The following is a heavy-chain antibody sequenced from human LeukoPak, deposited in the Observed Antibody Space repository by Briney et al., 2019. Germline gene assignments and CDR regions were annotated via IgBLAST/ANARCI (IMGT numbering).Heavy chain of an antibody. CDR1: GFTFSTYV. V-gene: IGHV3-64D*06. CDR3: VRGTGY. CDR2: ISSNGDST. Sequence: GGSLRLSCSVSGFTFSTYVMHWVRQAPGKGLEYVSAISSNGDSTYYADSVKGRFTISRDNSKNTLYLQMGSLRADDTAVYYCVRGTGYWGQGTLVTVSS. J-gene: IGHJ4*02.